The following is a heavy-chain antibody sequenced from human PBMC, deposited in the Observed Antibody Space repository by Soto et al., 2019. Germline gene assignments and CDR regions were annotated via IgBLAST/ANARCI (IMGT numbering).Heavy chain of an antibody. CDR3: ARGMRSGERYYYYYCIDV. Sequence: QVQLVQSGAEVKKPGASVKVSCKASGYTFTSYDINWVRQATGQGLEWMGWMNPNSGNTGYAQKFQGRDTMTKNTSISTAWVAVSSLRSEDATVYYWARGMRSGERYYYYYCIDVRGKGTTVTVS. V-gene: IGHV1-8*01. CDR2: MNPNSGNT. CDR1: GYTFTSYD. D-gene: IGHD6-25*01. J-gene: IGHJ6*03.